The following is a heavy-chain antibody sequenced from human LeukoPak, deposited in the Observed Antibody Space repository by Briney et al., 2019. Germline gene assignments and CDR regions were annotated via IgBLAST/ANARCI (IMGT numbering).Heavy chain of an antibody. CDR3: ATLYCYDSSGYYWGGEFDY. CDR2: INTNTGEP. V-gene: IGHV7-4-1*02. Sequence: ASVKVSCKASGYTFTSYAMNWVRQAPGQGLEWMGWINTNTGEPTYAQGFTGRFVFSLDTSVSTAYLQISSLKAEDTAVYCCATLYCYDSSGYYWGGEFDYWGQGTLVSVS. D-gene: IGHD3-22*01. CDR1: GYTFTSYA. J-gene: IGHJ4*02.